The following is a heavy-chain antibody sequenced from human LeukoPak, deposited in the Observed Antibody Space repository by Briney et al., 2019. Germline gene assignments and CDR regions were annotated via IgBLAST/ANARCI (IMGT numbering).Heavy chain of an antibody. D-gene: IGHD2-21*01. CDR1: GFTFSDHY. J-gene: IGHJ4*02. CDR3: AQFAKGG. Sequence: PGGSLRLSCAGSGFTFSDHYMDWVRQAPGKGLEWVGRIKHKAHSYTTEYAASVKGRFTISRDDSKSSLYLQMNSLKIEDTAVYYCAQFAKGGWGQGTLVTVSS. CDR2: IKHKAHSYTT. V-gene: IGHV3-72*01.